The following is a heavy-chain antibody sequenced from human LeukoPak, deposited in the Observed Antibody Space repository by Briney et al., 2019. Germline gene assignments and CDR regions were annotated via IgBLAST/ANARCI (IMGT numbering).Heavy chain of an antibody. CDR2: INPNSGGT. V-gene: IGHV1-2*02. CDR3: ARGEGGYDILTGYYNYFDY. J-gene: IGHJ4*02. CDR1: GYTFTGYY. Sequence: GASVKVSCEASGYTFTGYYMHWVRQAPGQGLEWMGWINPNSGGTNYAQKFQGRVTMTRDTSISTAYMELSRLRSDDTAVYYCARGEGGYDILTGYYNYFDYWGQGTLVTVSS. D-gene: IGHD3-9*01.